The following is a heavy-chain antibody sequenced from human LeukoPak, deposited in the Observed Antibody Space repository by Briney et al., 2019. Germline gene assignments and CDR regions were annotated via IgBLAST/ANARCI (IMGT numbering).Heavy chain of an antibody. Sequence: GSSVKVPCKASGGTFSSYAISWVRQAPGQGLEWMGGIIPIFGTANYAQKFQGRVTITADESTSTAYMELSSLRSEDTAVYYCARDYYGSGSPYYYYGMDVWGQGTTVTVSS. CDR2: IIPIFGTA. J-gene: IGHJ6*02. D-gene: IGHD3-10*01. V-gene: IGHV1-69*01. CDR1: GGTFSSYA. CDR3: ARDYYGSGSPYYYYGMDV.